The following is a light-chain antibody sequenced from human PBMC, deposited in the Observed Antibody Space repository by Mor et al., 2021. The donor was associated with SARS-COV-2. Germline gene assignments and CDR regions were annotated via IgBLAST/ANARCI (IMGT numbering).Light chain of an antibody. J-gene: IGLJ3*02. V-gene: IGLV2-11*01. CDR3: CSYAGSNTV. Sequence: NRASALSDRFSGSKFGNTASLTISGLQAEDEADYYCCSYAGSNTVFGGGTKLTVL.